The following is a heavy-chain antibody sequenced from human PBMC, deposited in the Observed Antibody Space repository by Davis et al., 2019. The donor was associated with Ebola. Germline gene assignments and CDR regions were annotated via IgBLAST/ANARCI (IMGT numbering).Heavy chain of an antibody. J-gene: IGHJ3*02. Sequence: GESLKISCAASGFTFSDYYMSWIRQAPGKGLEWVSSISSSSSYIYYADSVKGRFTISRDNAKNSLYLQMNSLRAEDTAVYYCARRSSSSGGAFDIWGQGTMVTVSS. CDR3: ARRSSSSGGAFDI. D-gene: IGHD6-6*01. CDR2: ISSSSSYI. V-gene: IGHV3-11*03. CDR1: GFTFSDYY.